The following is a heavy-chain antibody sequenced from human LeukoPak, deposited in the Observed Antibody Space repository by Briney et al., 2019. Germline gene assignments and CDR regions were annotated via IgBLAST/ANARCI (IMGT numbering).Heavy chain of an antibody. Sequence: ASVTVSCKASGYTFTGYYMHWVRQAPGQGLEWMGWINPNSGGTNYAQKFQGRVTMTRDTSISTAYMELSRLRSDDTAVYYCARGLYSSSWYAYWGQGTLVTVSS. J-gene: IGHJ4*02. D-gene: IGHD6-13*01. V-gene: IGHV1-2*02. CDR2: INPNSGGT. CDR3: ARGLYSSSWYAY. CDR1: GYTFTGYY.